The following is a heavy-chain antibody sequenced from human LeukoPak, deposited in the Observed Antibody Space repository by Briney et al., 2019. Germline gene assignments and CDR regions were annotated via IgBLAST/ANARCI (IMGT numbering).Heavy chain of an antibody. V-gene: IGHV3-7*01. D-gene: IGHD6-13*01. Sequence: GGSLRLSCAASGFTFSSYWMSWVRQAPGKGLEWVANIKQDGSEKYYVDSVKGRFTIPRDNAKNSLYLQMNSLRAEDTAVYYCARDLSSSWYRGAFDIWGQGTMVTVSS. CDR3: ARDLSSSWYRGAFDI. CDR1: GFTFSSYW. J-gene: IGHJ3*02. CDR2: IKQDGSEK.